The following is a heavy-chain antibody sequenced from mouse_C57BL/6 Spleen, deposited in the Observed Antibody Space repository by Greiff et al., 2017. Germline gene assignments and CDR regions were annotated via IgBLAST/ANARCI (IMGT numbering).Heavy chain of an antibody. CDR3: ARGHYYGSLP. V-gene: IGHV1-80*01. Sequence: VKLMESGAELVKPGASVKISCKASGYAFSSYWMNWVKQRPGKGLEWIGQIYPGDGDTNYNGKFKGKATLTADKSSSTAYMQLSSLTSEDSACYFCARGHYYGSLPWGQGTTLTVSS. D-gene: IGHD1-1*01. J-gene: IGHJ2*01. CDR1: GYAFSSYW. CDR2: IYPGDGDT.